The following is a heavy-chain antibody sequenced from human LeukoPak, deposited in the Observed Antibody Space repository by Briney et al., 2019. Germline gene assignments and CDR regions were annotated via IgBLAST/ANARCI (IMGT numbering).Heavy chain of an antibody. Sequence: ASVKVSCKASGGTFSSYAISWVRQAPGQGLEWMGGIIPIFGTANYAQKFQGRVTITTDESTSTAYMELSSLRSEDTAVYYCERDRSEAAAVYYMDVWGKGTTVTVSS. J-gene: IGHJ6*03. CDR1: GGTFSSYA. D-gene: IGHD3-3*01. CDR3: ERDRSEAAAVYYMDV. V-gene: IGHV1-69*05. CDR2: IIPIFGTA.